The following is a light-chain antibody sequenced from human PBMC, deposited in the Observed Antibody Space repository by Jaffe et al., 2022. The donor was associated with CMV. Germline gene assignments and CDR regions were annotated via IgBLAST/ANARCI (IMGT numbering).Light chain of an antibody. J-gene: IGLJ3*02. CDR2: GVT. Sequence: QSALTQPPSASGSPGQSVTISCTGTSSDVGGYNYVSWYQQHPGKAPKLMIYGVTKRPSGVPDRFSASKSGNTASLTVSGLQAEDEADYYCASYAGSNNVMFGGGTKLTVL. CDR3: ASYAGSNNVM. CDR1: SSDVGGYNY. V-gene: IGLV2-8*01.